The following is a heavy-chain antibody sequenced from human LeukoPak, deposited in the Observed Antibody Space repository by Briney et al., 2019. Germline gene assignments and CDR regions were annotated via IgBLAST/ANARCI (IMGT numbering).Heavy chain of an antibody. J-gene: IGHJ6*04. CDR3: ARGDGAVAKRCGMDV. CDR1: VWSFSSYV. Sequence: SSVTVSCKASVWSFSSYVISWVRPPPGQGVAWMGGIIPIFGTANYAQKFQGRVTITADKSTRTAYMELSSLRSEDTAVYYCARGDGAVAKRCGMDVWGKGTTVTVSS. CDR2: IIPIFGTA. D-gene: IGHD6-19*01. V-gene: IGHV1-69*06.